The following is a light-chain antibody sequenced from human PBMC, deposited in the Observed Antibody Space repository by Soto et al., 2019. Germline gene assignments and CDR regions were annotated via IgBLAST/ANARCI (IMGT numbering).Light chain of an antibody. J-gene: IGKJ2*01. Sequence: EIVLTQSPGTLSLSPGERATLSCRASQSVSSSYLAWYQQKPGQTPKLLIYGASNRATCIPDRFIGSGSGTDCTLTISRLEPEDFAVYYCQQFENSPYTFGQGTKLEIK. CDR2: GAS. V-gene: IGKV3-20*01. CDR1: QSVSSSY. CDR3: QQFENSPYT.